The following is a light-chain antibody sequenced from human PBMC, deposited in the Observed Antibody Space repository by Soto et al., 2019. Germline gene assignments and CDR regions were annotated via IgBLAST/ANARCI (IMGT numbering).Light chain of an antibody. CDR1: QSVGSNY. CDR2: GAS. CDR3: QRYGSSQFT. V-gene: IGKV3-20*01. Sequence: EIVLTQSPATLSLSPGERATLSCRASQSVGSNYLAWYQQKPGQAPRLLIYGASSRATGIPDRFSGSGSGTDFTLTINRLEPEDFAVYYCQRYGSSQFTFGPGTKVDIK. J-gene: IGKJ3*01.